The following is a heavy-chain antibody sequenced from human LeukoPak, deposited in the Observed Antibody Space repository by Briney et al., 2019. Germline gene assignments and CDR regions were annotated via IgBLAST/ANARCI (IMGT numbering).Heavy chain of an antibody. J-gene: IGHJ4*02. V-gene: IGHV3-30-3*02. CDR2: ISYDGSNK. CDR1: GFTFSSYA. CDR3: AKPRHYDFWSGYSEYFDY. Sequence: PGGSLRLSCAASGFTFSSYAMHWVRQAPGKGLEWVAVISYDGSNKYYADSVKGRFTISRDNSKNTLYLQMNSLRAEDTAVYYCAKPRHYDFWSGYSEYFDYWGQGTLVTVSS. D-gene: IGHD3-3*01.